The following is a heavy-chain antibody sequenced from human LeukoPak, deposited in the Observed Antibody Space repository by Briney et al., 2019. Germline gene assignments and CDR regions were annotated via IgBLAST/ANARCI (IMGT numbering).Heavy chain of an antibody. CDR3: AKDLNYGGNSGTIFDY. J-gene: IGHJ4*02. Sequence: GGSLRLSCAASGFTFDDYGMSWVRQAPGKGLEWVSGINWNGGSTGYADSVKGRFTISRDNAKNSLYLQMNSLRAEDMALYYCAKDLNYGGNSGTIFDYWGQGTLVTVSS. D-gene: IGHD4-23*01. V-gene: IGHV3-20*04. CDR2: INWNGGST. CDR1: GFTFDDYG.